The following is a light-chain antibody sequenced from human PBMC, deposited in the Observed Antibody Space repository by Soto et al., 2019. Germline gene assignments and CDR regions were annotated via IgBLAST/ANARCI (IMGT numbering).Light chain of an antibody. CDR1: QGLLHSNGYNY. J-gene: IGKJ1*01. Sequence: DIVMTQSPLSLPVTPGEPASISCRSSQGLLHSNGYNYLDWYLQKPGQSPQLLIYLGSNRASGVPDRFSGSGSGTDFTLKISRVEAEDAGVYYCMQRLQTPWTFSQGTKVDIK. CDR3: MQRLQTPWT. CDR2: LGS. V-gene: IGKV2-28*01.